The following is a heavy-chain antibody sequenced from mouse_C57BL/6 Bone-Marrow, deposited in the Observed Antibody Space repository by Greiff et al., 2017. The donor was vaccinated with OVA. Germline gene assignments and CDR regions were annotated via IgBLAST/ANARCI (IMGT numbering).Heavy chain of an antibody. Sequence: VHVKQSGPVLVKPGASVKMSCKASGYTFTDYYMNWVKQSHGKSLVWIGVINPYNGGTSYNQKFKGKATLTVDKSSSTAYMELNSLTSEDSAVYYCASLLYPWFAYWGQGTLVTVSA. D-gene: IGHD2-12*01. CDR2: INPYNGGT. V-gene: IGHV1-19*01. CDR3: ASLLYPWFAY. CDR1: GYTFTDYY. J-gene: IGHJ3*01.